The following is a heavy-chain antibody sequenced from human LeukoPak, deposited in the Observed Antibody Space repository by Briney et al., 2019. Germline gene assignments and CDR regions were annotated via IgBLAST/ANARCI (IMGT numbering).Heavy chain of an antibody. V-gene: IGHV1-2*02. CDR2: INPHSGDT. CDR3: ARAYYYDISGPMSAFDL. J-gene: IGHJ3*01. CDR1: GYTFTFYF. Sequence: GASVKVSCKASGYTFTFYFLHWMRQAPGQGLELLGWINPHSGDTKYEQKFQGRVTMTRDTSITTAYMQLNSLTSDDTAIYYCARAYYYDISGPMSAFDLWGQGTMVTVSS. D-gene: IGHD3-22*01.